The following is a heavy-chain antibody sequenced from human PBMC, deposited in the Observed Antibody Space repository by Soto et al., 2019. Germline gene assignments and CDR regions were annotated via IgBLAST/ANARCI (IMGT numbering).Heavy chain of an antibody. CDR1: GFTVSSNY. D-gene: IGHD3-22*01. Sequence: EVQLVESGGGLIQPGGSLRLSCAASGFTVSSNYMSWVRQAPGKGLEWVSVIYSGGSTYYADSVKGRFTISRDNSKNTLYLQMNSLRAEDTAVYYCATSGDYDSTESFDYWGQGTLVTVSP. CDR3: ATSGDYDSTESFDY. V-gene: IGHV3-53*01. J-gene: IGHJ4*02. CDR2: IYSGGST.